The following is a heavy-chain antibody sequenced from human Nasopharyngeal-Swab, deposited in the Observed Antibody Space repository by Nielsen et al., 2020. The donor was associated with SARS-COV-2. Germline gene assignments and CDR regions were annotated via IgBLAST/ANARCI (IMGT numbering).Heavy chain of an antibody. D-gene: IGHD3-10*01. CDR2: IYYSGST. Sequence: RQAPGKGLEWIGYIYYSGSTNYNPSLKSRVTISVDTSKNQCSLKLSSVTAADTAVYYCARGGFSGSYSPYYYYGMDVWGQGTTVTVSS. J-gene: IGHJ6*02. V-gene: IGHV4-59*01. CDR3: ARGGFSGSYSPYYYYGMDV.